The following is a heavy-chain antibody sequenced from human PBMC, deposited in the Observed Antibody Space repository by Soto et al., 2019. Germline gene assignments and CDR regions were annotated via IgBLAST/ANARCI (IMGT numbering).Heavy chain of an antibody. D-gene: IGHD2-15*01. CDR3: VKDRWIDS. Sequence: GGSLRLSCSASGFIFSSYAMHWVRQAPGKGLQYVSSISSNGGPTYYTDSVRGRFTISRDNSKNTLYLQMNSLRAEDTAIYYCVKDRWIDSWGKGTLVTVSS. V-gene: IGHV3-64D*06. CDR2: ISSNGGPT. J-gene: IGHJ4*02. CDR1: GFIFSSYA.